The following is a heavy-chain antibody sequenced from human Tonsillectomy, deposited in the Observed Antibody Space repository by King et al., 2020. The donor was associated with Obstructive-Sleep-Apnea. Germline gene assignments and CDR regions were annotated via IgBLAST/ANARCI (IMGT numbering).Heavy chain of an antibody. Sequence: QLVQSGAEVKKPGESLKISCKGSGYRFTNYWVGWVRQLPGKGLEWMGIIYPGDSDTRYSPSFQGQVTFSVDKSISTVYLQWWSSLKASDSAMYYCARANTIFGTRPDFDYWGQGTLVTVSS. CDR2: IYPGDSDT. V-gene: IGHV5-51*01. CDR3: ARANTIFGTRPDFDY. CDR1: GYRFTNYW. J-gene: IGHJ4*02. D-gene: IGHD3-3*01.